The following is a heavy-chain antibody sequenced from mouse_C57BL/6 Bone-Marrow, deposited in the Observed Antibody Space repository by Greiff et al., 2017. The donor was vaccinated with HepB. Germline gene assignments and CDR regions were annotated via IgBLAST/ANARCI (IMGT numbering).Heavy chain of an antibody. D-gene: IGHD1-1*01. V-gene: IGHV1-81*01. CDR3: ARIYYYVRGDY. Sequence: VKLMESGAELARPGASVKLSCKASGYTFTSYGISWVKQRTGQGLEWIGEIYPRSGNTYYNEKFKGKATLTSDKSSSTVYMERLSLTSEDSAVYFCARIYYYVRGDYWGQGTTLTVSS. CDR2: IYPRSGNT. CDR1: GYTFTSYG. J-gene: IGHJ2*01.